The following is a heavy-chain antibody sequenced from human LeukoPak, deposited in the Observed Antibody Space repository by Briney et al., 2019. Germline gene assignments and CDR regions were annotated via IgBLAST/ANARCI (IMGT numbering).Heavy chain of an antibody. V-gene: IGHV3-30*18. CDR1: ALTFSDFG. CDR3: TKEGGPMSATTERYSFDH. J-gene: IGHJ4*02. CDR2: ISNEGRVQ. D-gene: IGHD4-17*01. Sequence: PGGSLGLACAAYALTFSDFGMHWVRQARSKGREWVTVISNEGRVQYCTDPVKGRFTISRDNSENTLSLQMNRLRADDTAVYYCTKEGGPMSATTERYSFDHWGRGTLVTVSS.